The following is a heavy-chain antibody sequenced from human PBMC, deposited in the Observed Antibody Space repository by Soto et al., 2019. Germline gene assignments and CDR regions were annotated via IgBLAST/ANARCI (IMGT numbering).Heavy chain of an antibody. D-gene: IGHD2-2*01. CDR3: ARDCPGSSTTCYGNEWFDS. Sequence: EVQLVESGGGLVQPGGSLRLSCAASGFTFSSYSMNWVRQAPGKGLAWVSYISSSRSTIYYADSVKGRFTISRDNAKNSLYLQMNSLRAEDTAVYYCARDCPGSSTTCYGNEWFDSWGQGTLVTVSS. CDR1: GFTFSSYS. CDR2: ISSSRSTI. J-gene: IGHJ5*01. V-gene: IGHV3-48*01.